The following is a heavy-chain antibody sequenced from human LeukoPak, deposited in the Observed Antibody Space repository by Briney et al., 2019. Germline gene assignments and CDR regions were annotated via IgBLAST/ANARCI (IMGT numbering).Heavy chain of an antibody. J-gene: IGHJ5*02. D-gene: IGHD2-21*01. V-gene: IGHV1-2*02. CDR3: ARADRLDGGPYLIGP. Sequence: APVKVSCKTSGYSFTDYYMHWARQAPGQGLEWMGWINPNSGGTSSAQKFQGRVTMTRDTSITTVYMEVSWLTSDDTAIYYCARADRLDGGPYLIGPWGQGTLVTVSS. CDR1: GYSFTDYY. CDR2: INPNSGGT.